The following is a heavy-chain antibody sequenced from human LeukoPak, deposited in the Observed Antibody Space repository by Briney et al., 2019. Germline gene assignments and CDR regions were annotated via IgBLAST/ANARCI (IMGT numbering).Heavy chain of an antibody. V-gene: IGHV1-69*05. CDR2: IIPIYGTP. CDR1: GGTLSGYA. J-gene: IGHJ6*02. D-gene: IGHD3-22*01. Sequence: SVKVSCKASGGTLSGYAISWVRQAPGQGLEWMGGIIPIYGTPHSAQKFQGRVTITTDESTSTAFMDLSSLRSEDTAVYYCARPGYYDSSSPKGMGSYYYYYGMDVWGQGATVTVSS. CDR3: ARPGYYDSSSPKGMGSYYYYYGMDV.